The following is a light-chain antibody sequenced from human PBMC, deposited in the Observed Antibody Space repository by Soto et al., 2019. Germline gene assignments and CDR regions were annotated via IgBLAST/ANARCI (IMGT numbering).Light chain of an antibody. Sequence: ELVLTQSPATLSLSPGERATLSCRASQSVSSYLACYQQKPGQAPRLPVYDASNSAPGIPARLSVSGSGQDFSLTISSLELEDCAGYYCEERSNWPRRATFGGGTDVQIK. V-gene: IGKV3-11*01. CDR2: DAS. J-gene: IGKJ4*01. CDR3: EERSNWPRRAT. CDR1: QSVSSY.